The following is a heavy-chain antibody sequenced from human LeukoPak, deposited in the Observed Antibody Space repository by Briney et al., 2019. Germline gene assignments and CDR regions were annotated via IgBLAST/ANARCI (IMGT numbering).Heavy chain of an antibody. V-gene: IGHV4-34*01. D-gene: IGHD3/OR15-3a*01. Sequence: SETLSLTCAVYGGPFIGHYWSWIRQSPGKGLEWIGEIHHSGSTNYNPSLESRLTISIDTSKNQFSLRLSSVAAADTAVYYCARAWTNDFDIWGQGTTVTISS. J-gene: IGHJ3*02. CDR1: GGPFIGHY. CDR2: IHHSGST. CDR3: ARAWTNDFDI.